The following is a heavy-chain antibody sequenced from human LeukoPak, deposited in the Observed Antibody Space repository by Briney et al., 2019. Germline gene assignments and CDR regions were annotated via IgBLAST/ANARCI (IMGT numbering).Heavy chain of an antibody. Sequence: SETLSLTCAVYGGSFSGYYWSWIRQPPGKGLEWIGEINHSGSTNYNPSLKSRVIISVDTSKNQFSLKLSSVTAADTAVYYCARDTYVWGSYFVFDYWGQGTLVTVSS. J-gene: IGHJ4*02. D-gene: IGHD3-16*01. CDR1: GGSFSGYY. V-gene: IGHV4-34*01. CDR3: ARDTYVWGSYFVFDY. CDR2: INHSGST.